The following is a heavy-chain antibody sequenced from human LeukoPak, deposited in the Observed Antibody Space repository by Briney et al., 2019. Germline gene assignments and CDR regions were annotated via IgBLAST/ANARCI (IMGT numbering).Heavy chain of an antibody. CDR2: ISSSSDYI. V-gene: IGHV3-21*01. CDR1: GFTFSSYW. J-gene: IGHJ6*03. D-gene: IGHD3-16*01. CDR3: ARGVRGGIIYYYCYMDV. Sequence: GGSLRLSCAASGFTFSSYWMSWVRQAPGKGLEWVSSISSSSDYIYYADSVKGRFTISRDNAKNSLYLQMNSLRAEDTAVYYCARGVRGGIIYYYCYMDVWGKGTTVTISS.